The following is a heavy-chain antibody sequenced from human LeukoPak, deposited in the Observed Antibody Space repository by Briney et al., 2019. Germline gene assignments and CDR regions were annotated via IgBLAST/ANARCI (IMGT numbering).Heavy chain of an antibody. Sequence: GRSLRLSCAASGFTFSSYAMHWVRQAPGKGLEWVAVISYDGSNKYYADSVKGRFTISRDNSKNTLYLQMNSLRAEDTAVYYCAKYSSSSLTSYADYWGQGTLVTVSS. CDR1: GFTFSSYA. J-gene: IGHJ4*02. D-gene: IGHD6-6*01. CDR2: ISYDGSNK. V-gene: IGHV3-30-3*01. CDR3: AKYSSSSLTSYADY.